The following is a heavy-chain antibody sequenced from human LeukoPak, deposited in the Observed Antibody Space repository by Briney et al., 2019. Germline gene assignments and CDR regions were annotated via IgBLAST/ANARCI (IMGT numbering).Heavy chain of an antibody. CDR3: AHATYYDFWSAYYTSHNKGGWFDP. CDR1: GFSLSISGVG. D-gene: IGHD3-3*01. V-gene: IGHV2-5*02. CDR2: IYWDDDK. Sequence: ESGPTLVEPTQTLTLTCSFSGFSLSISGVGVGWIRQPPGKALEWLALIYWDDDKRYSPSLKSRLTITKDTSKNQVVLTMTNMDPVDTATYYCAHATYYDFWSAYYTSHNKGGWFDPWGQGTLVTVSS. J-gene: IGHJ5*02.